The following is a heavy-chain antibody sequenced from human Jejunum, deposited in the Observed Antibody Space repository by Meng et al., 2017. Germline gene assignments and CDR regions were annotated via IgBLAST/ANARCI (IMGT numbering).Heavy chain of an antibody. CDR1: GFTVSSNF. V-gene: IGHV3-53*01. D-gene: IGHD3-16*02. CDR3: ARLSMAGKSYPSDY. CDR2: MYASGYT. Sequence: GESLKISCAASGFTVSSNFMNWVRRAPGKGLEWVSIMYASGYTYYTDSVKGRFTISRDDSKNTLYLQMNNLRAEDTAVYYCARLSMAGKSYPSDYWGQGTPVTVSS. J-gene: IGHJ4*02.